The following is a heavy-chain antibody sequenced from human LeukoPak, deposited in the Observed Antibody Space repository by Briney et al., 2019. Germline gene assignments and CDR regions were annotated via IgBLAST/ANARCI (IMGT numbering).Heavy chain of an antibody. Sequence: ASVEVSCKASGYTFTSYDINWVRQATGQGLEWMGWMNPNSGNTGYAQKFQGRVTMTRNTSISTAYMELSSLRSEDTAVYYCARGLVATTEKDYYYYGMDVWGQGTTVTVSS. J-gene: IGHJ6*02. V-gene: IGHV1-8*01. CDR3: ARGLVATTEKDYYYYGMDV. CDR2: MNPNSGNT. D-gene: IGHD5-12*01. CDR1: GYTFTSYD.